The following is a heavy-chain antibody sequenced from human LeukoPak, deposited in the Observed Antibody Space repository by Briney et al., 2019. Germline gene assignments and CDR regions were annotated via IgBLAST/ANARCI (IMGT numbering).Heavy chain of an antibody. V-gene: IGHV1-69*05. Sequence: SVKVSCKASGGTFSSYAIIWVRQAPGQGLEWMGGIIPIFGTANYAQKFQGRVTITTDESTSTAYMELSSLRSEDTAVYYCATGKGDDYPDYWGQGTLVTVSS. CDR2: IIPIFGTA. J-gene: IGHJ4*02. CDR1: GGTFSSYA. CDR3: ATGKGDDYPDY. D-gene: IGHD3-16*01.